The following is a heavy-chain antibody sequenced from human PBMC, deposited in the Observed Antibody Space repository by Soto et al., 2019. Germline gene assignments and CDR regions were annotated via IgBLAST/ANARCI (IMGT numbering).Heavy chain of an antibody. V-gene: IGHV3-15*07. CDR1: GFGFTNSW. J-gene: IGHJ4*02. D-gene: IGHD2-2*01. CDR2: IKSKNDGGTT. CDR3: TSAGQYCTSTTCKAY. Sequence: PGGSLRLSCAASGFGFTNSWMNWVRQAPGKGLEWVGRIKSKNDGGTTDYTAPVQDRLTISRDDSKTTINLKMKRLKTEYIALYYCTSAGQYCTSTTCKAYWGQGTPVTVSS.